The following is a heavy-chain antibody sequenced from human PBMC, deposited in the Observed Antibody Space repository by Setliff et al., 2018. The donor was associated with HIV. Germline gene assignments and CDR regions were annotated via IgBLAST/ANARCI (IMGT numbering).Heavy chain of an antibody. D-gene: IGHD1-1*01. CDR2: ISPYDAAR. V-gene: IGHV1-2*02. CDR1: GYTFTNNF. CDR3: AKQLYNSLDF. J-gene: IGHJ4*02. Sequence: ASVKVSCKASGYTFTNNFIHWVRQAPGRGLEWMGWISPYDAARKISQMFRGRVSLTTGTSINTAYMELGGLHSDDTAVYYCAKQLYNSLDFWGQGALVTVSS.